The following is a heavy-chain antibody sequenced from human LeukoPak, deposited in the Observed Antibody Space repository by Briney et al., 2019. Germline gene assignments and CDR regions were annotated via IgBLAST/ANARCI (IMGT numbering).Heavy chain of an antibody. CDR3: ASAGLVYSSGWYLETPFDY. Sequence: GGSLSLSCAASGFTFSGYGMNWVRQAPGQGLEWVAFIRYDGSNKYYADSVKGRFTISRDNAKNSLYLQMNSLRAEDTAVYYCASAGLVYSSGWYLETPFDYWGQGTLVTVSS. V-gene: IGHV3-30*02. D-gene: IGHD6-13*01. J-gene: IGHJ4*02. CDR1: GFTFSGYG. CDR2: IRYDGSNK.